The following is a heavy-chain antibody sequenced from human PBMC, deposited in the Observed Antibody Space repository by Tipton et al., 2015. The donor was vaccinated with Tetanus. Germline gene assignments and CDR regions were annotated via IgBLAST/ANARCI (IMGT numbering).Heavy chain of an antibody. CDR2: IYQTDST. CDR3: VRGRGLGAYSFGFEY. CDR1: GASISSGGYY. D-gene: IGHD5-12*01. Sequence: TLSLTCTVSGASISSGGYYWGWIRQPPGQGLEWLGYIYQTDSTYYNPSVRSRLTLSLRRSKNQVSLKLSSVTAADTAVYYCVRGRGLGAYSFGFEYWGQGALVTVSS. V-gene: IGHV4-30-2*01. J-gene: IGHJ4*02.